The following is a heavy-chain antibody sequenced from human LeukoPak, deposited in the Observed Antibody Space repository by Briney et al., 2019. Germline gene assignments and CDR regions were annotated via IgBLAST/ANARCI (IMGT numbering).Heavy chain of an antibody. J-gene: IGHJ4*02. Sequence: GASVKVSCKTSGYTFTSYGISWVRQAPGHGLGWMGWISTYNGNTNYAQNLQGRVIMTTDTSTSTAYMELRSLRSDDTAVYYCARDTYNSGWCSDYWGQGTLVTVSS. D-gene: IGHD6-19*01. CDR3: ARDTYNSGWCSDY. CDR1: GYTFTSYG. CDR2: ISTYNGNT. V-gene: IGHV1-18*01.